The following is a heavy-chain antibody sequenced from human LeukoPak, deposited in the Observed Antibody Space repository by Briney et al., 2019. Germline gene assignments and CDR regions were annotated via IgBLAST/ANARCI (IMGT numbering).Heavy chain of an antibody. Sequence: PGGSLRLSCAASGFTFSSYAMSWVRQAPGKGLEWVSAISGSGGSTYYADSVKGRFTISRDNSKNTLYLQMNSLRVEDTAIYHCTKESTYYYDSSDWGQGTLVTVSS. V-gene: IGHV3-23*01. D-gene: IGHD3-22*01. CDR3: TKESTYYYDSSD. CDR2: ISGSGGST. CDR1: GFTFSSYA. J-gene: IGHJ4*02.